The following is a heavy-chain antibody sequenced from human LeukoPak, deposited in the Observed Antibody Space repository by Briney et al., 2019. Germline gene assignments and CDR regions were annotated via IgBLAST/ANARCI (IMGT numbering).Heavy chain of an antibody. D-gene: IGHD5-18*01. CDR1: GGSFSGYY. CDR3: ARGVQLWLNWFDP. J-gene: IGHJ5*02. CDR2: INHSGST. Sequence: SETLSLTCAVYGGSFSGYYWSWIRQPPGKGLEWIGEINHSGSTNYNPSLKSRVTISVDTSKNQFSLKLSSVTAADTAVYYCARGVQLWLNWFDPWGQGTLVTVSS. V-gene: IGHV4-34*01.